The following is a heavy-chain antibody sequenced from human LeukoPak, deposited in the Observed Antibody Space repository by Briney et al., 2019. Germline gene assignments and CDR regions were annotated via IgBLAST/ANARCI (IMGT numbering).Heavy chain of an antibody. CDR3: AGGDSSGYYFGPFDY. D-gene: IGHD3-22*01. CDR1: GFTVSSNY. V-gene: IGHV3-66*01. Sequence: GGSLRLSCAASGFTVSSNYMSWVRQAPGKGLEWVSVIYSGGSTYYADSVKGRFTISRDNSKNTLYLQMNSLRTEDTAVYYCAGGDSSGYYFGPFDYWGQGTPVTVSS. J-gene: IGHJ4*02. CDR2: IYSGGST.